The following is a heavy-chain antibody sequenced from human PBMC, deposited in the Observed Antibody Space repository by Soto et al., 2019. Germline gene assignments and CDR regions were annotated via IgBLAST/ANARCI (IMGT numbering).Heavy chain of an antibody. CDR3: ARGGYSSGWYGWNYFDY. CDR1: GGSIGSYY. Sequence: QVQLQESGPGLVKPSETLSLTCTVSGGSIGSYYWSWIRQPPGEGLEWIGYIFYRGSTNYNPSLKSRVTISVDPSKNQVSLKLSSVTAADTAVYYCARGGYSSGWYGWNYFDYWGQGMLVTVSS. J-gene: IGHJ4*02. CDR2: IFYRGST. D-gene: IGHD6-19*01. V-gene: IGHV4-59*01.